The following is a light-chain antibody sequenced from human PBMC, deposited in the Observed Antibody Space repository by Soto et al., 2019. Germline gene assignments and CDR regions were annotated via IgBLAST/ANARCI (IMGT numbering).Light chain of an antibody. V-gene: IGLV2-8*01. CDR2: EVS. Sequence: QSALTQPPSVSAAPGQKVTISCSGSSSNIGGNSVSWYQQHPGKAPKLMIYEVSERPSGVPDRFSGSKSSNTASLTVSGLQAEDEADYYCSSYAGSNNFVFGTGTKVTVL. J-gene: IGLJ1*01. CDR1: SSNIGGNS. CDR3: SSYAGSNNFV.